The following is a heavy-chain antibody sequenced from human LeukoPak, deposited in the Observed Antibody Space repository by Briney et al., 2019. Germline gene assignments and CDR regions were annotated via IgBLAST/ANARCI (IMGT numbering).Heavy chain of an antibody. D-gene: IGHD3-3*01. J-gene: IGHJ5*02. CDR3: ARGRSRFLGWLFVGFDP. Sequence: ASVKVSCKASGYTFTSYDINWVRQATGQGLEWMGWMNPNSGNTGYAQKFQGRVTMTRNTSISTAYMELSSLRSEDTAVYYCARGRSRFLGWLFVGFDPWGQGTLVTVSS. CDR1: GYTFTSYD. CDR2: MNPNSGNT. V-gene: IGHV1-8*01.